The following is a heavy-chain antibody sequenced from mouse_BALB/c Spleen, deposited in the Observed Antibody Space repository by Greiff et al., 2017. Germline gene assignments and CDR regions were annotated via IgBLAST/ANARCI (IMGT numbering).Heavy chain of an antibody. V-gene: IGHV2-9*02. CDR3: AREFMITTMDY. D-gene: IGHD2-4*01. CDR2: IWAGGST. CDR1: GFSLTSYG. J-gene: IGHJ4*01. Sequence: VHLVESGPGLVAPSQSLSITCTVSGFSLTSYGVHWVRQPPGKGLEWLGVIWAGGSTNYNSALMSRLSISKDNSKSQVFLKMNSLQTDDTAMYYCAREFMITTMDYWGQGTSVTVSS.